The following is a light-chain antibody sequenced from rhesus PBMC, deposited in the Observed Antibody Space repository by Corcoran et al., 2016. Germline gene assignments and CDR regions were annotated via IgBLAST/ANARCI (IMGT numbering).Light chain of an antibody. V-gene: IGKV1-94*01. Sequence: DIQMTQSPSSLSASVGDRVTVTCRASQGINKELRWYQQKPGKAPTLLIYGASNLQTGVSSRFSGSGPGTDYSLTIRILRPGAVATYYSLQDYTTPLTFGGGTKVEIK. J-gene: IGKJ4*01. CDR2: GAS. CDR3: LQDYTTPLT. CDR1: QGINKE.